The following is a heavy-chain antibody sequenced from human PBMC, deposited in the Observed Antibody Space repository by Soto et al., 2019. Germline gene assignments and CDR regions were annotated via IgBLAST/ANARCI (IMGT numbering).Heavy chain of an antibody. D-gene: IGHD3-22*01. CDR2: ISSSGSTI. CDR3: ARDKNYYDSSGYYPGAFDI. J-gene: IGHJ3*02. V-gene: IGHV3-48*03. Sequence: GGSLRLSCAASGFTFSSYEMNWVRQAPGKGLEWVSYISSSGSTIYYADSVKGRFTISRDNAKNSLYLQMNSLRPEDTAVYYCARDKNYYDSSGYYPGAFDICGQGTMGTVSS. CDR1: GFTFSSYE.